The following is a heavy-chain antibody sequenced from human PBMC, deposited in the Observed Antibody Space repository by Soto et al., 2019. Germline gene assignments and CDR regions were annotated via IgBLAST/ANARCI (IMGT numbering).Heavy chain of an antibody. V-gene: IGHV4-39*01. J-gene: IGHJ4*02. CDR2: IYYSGST. D-gene: IGHD3-3*01. CDR3: ARYNGGSYYDFWSGGGGLDY. Sequence: QLQLQESGPGLVKPSETLSLTCTVSGGSISSSSYYWGWIRQPPGKGLEWIGSIYYSGSTYYNPSLKSRVTISVDTSKNQFSLKLSFVTAADTAVYYCARYNGGSYYDFWSGGGGLDYWGQGTLVTVSS. CDR1: GGSISSSSYY.